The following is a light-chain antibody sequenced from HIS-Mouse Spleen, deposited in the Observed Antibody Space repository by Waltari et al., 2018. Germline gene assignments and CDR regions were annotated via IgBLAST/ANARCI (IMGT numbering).Light chain of an antibody. Sequence: SYELTQPPSVSVSPGQTARITCSGDALPKKYAYWYQQQSGQAPVLAIYEDSKRPSGIPEVFSGSSSGTMATLTISGAQVEDEADYYCYSTDSSGNHRVFGGGTKLTVL. CDR2: EDS. J-gene: IGLJ2*01. CDR1: ALPKKY. CDR3: YSTDSSGNHRV. V-gene: IGLV3-10*01.